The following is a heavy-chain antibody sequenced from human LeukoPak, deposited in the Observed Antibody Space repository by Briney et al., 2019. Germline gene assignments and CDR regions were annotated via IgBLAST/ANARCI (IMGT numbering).Heavy chain of an antibody. V-gene: IGHV5-51*01. CDR1: GYSFTSYW. CDR2: IYPGDSDT. Sequence: GESLKISCKGSGYSFTSYWIGWVRQMPGKGLEWMGIIYPGDSDTRYSPSFQGQVTISADKSISTAYLQWSSLKASDTAMYYCATLGEYYDILTANYFDYWGQGTLVTVSS. D-gene: IGHD3-9*01. J-gene: IGHJ4*02. CDR3: ATLGEYYDILTANYFDY.